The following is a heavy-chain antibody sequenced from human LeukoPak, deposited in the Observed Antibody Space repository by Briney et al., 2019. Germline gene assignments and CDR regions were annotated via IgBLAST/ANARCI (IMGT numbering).Heavy chain of an antibody. CDR2: ISSSGSTI. D-gene: IGHD2-15*01. CDR1: GFTFSSYE. Sequence: GGSLRLSCAASGFTFSSYEMNWVRQAPGKGLEWVSYISSSGSTIYYADSVKGRFTISRDNAKNSLYLQTNSLRAEDTAVYYCAGEDVAVDYWGQGTLVTVSS. CDR3: AGEDVAVDY. V-gene: IGHV3-48*03. J-gene: IGHJ4*02.